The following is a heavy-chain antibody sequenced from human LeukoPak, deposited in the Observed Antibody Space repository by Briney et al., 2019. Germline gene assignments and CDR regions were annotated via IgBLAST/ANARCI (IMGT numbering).Heavy chain of an antibody. CDR2: INHSGST. Sequence: SETLSLTCAVYGGSFSGYYWSWIRQPPGKGLEWIGEINHSGSTNYNPSLKSRVTISVDTSKNQFSLKLSSVTAADTAVYYCARWSYRGYAFDIWGQGTMVTVS. D-gene: IGHD1-26*01. CDR1: GGSFSGYY. CDR3: ARWSYRGYAFDI. V-gene: IGHV4-34*01. J-gene: IGHJ3*02.